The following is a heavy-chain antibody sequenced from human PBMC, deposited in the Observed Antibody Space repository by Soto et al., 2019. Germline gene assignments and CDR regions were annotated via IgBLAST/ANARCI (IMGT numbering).Heavy chain of an antibody. CDR2: IHHSGST. CDR1: GGSITTDNW. V-gene: IGHV4-4*02. CDR3: ARGYAFDI. J-gene: IGHJ3*02. Sequence: PSETLSLTCTVSGGSITTDNWWSWVRQPPGRGLEWIGEIHHSGSTNYNTSLKSRVTTSVDKSNNQFSLKLISVTAADTAMYYCARGYAFDIWAQGTMVTVSS.